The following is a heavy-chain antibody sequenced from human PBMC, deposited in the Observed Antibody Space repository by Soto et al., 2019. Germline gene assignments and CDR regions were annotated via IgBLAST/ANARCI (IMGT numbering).Heavy chain of an antibody. D-gene: IGHD3-22*01. V-gene: IGHV1-69*01. CDR2: IIPIFGTA. J-gene: IGHJ3*02. Sequence: QVQLVQSGAEVKKPGSSVKVSCKASGGTFSSYAISWVRQAPGQGLEWMGGIIPIFGTANYAQKFQGRVTITADESTSTAYMELSSLGSEYTSVYDCARAVRGYDDSSGYYIGHDACEIWGQGTMVTVSS. CDR1: GGTFSSYA. CDR3: ARAVRGYDDSSGYYIGHDACEI.